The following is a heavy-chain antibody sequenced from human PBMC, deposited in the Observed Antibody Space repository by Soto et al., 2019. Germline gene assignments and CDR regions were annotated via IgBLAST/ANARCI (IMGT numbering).Heavy chain of an antibody. CDR2: IIPILGIA. J-gene: IGHJ4*02. D-gene: IGHD2-2*01. CDR3: GSSTSHGGAFDY. Sequence: QGLEWMGRIIPILGIANYAQKFQGRVTITADKSTSTAYMELSSLRSEDTAVYYCGSSTSHGGAFDYWGQGTLVTVSS. V-gene: IGHV1-69*02.